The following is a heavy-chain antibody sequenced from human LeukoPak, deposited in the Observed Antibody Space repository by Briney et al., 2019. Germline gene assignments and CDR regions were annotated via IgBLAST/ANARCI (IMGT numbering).Heavy chain of an antibody. D-gene: IGHD2-15*01. CDR3: ARDLSVVGAPG. CDR2: IYHSGRT. Sequence: SETLSLTCAVSGGSISSNNWWSWVRQPLGKGLEWIGEIYHSGRTSYNPSLKSRVTISVDKSKNQFSLNLSSATAADTAVYYCARDLSVVGAPGWGQGTLVTVSS. CDR1: GGSISSNNW. V-gene: IGHV4-4*02. J-gene: IGHJ1*01.